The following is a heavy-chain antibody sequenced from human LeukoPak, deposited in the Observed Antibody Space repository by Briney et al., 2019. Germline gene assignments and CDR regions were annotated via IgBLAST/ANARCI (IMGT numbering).Heavy chain of an antibody. V-gene: IGHV3-11*01. CDR1: GFTFSDYY. Sequence: PGGSLRLSCAASGFTFSDYYMSRIRQAPGKGLEWVSYISSSGSTIYYADSVKGRFTISRDNAKNSLYLQMNSLRAEDTAVYYCASSQHYYYYYGMDVWGQGTTVTVSS. D-gene: IGHD2-2*01. J-gene: IGHJ6*02. CDR2: ISSSGSTI. CDR3: ASSQHYYYYYGMDV.